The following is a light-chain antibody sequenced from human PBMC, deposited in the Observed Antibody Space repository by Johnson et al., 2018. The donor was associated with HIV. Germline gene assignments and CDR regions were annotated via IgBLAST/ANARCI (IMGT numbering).Light chain of an antibody. J-gene: IGLJ1*01. CDR3: GTWDSSLSARV. Sequence: QSVLTQPPSVSAAPGQKVTISCSGSSSNIGNNSVSWYQQLPGTAPKLLIYDTNKRPSGIPDRFSGSKSGTSATLDITGLQTADEADYYWGTWDSSLSARVFGTGTKVTVL. CDR2: DTN. V-gene: IGLV1-51*01. CDR1: SSNIGNNS.